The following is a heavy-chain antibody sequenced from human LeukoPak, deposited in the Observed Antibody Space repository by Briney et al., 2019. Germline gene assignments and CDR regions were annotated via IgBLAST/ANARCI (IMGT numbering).Heavy chain of an antibody. CDR2: ISNSGSTI. V-gene: IGHV3-48*03. CDR1: GFTFSSYE. Sequence: GGSLRLSCAASGFTFSSYEMNWVRQAPGKGLEWVSYISNSGSTIYYADSVKGRFTISRDNAKNSLYLQMNSLRAEDTAVYYCARFSRCSSTSCYAIGWGFDYWGQGTLVTVSS. D-gene: IGHD2-2*01. CDR3: ARFSRCSSTSCYAIGWGFDY. J-gene: IGHJ4*02.